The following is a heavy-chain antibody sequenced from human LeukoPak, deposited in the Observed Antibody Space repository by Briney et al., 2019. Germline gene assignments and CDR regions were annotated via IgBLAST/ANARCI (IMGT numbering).Heavy chain of an antibody. J-gene: IGHJ4*02. D-gene: IGHD2-21*01. CDR1: GFTFSSYG. CDR2: MKEDGSEK. CDR3: QRIPDY. Sequence: GGSLRLSCAASGFTFSSYGMHWVRQAPGKGLEWVANMKEDGSEKNYVDSVKGRFTISRDNAKNSLYLQINSLRAEDTAMYYCQRIPDYWGQGTLVTVSS. V-gene: IGHV3-7*03.